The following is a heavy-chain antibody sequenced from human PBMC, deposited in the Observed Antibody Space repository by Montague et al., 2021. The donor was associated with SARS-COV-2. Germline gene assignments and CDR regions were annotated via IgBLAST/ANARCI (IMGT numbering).Heavy chain of an antibody. CDR2: IYYSGST. J-gene: IGHJ4*02. CDR3: ARWKLVGTRDLDY. D-gene: IGHD1-7*01. CDR1: GGPISSNNHY. Sequence: SETLSLTCTVPGGPISSNNHYWGWIRQPPGRGLQWIGSIYYSGSTYYNPSLKSRVTMSIDTSRHQFSLTLTSLTAADTAVYYCARWKLVGTRDLDYWGQGTLVTVAS. V-gene: IGHV4-39*07.